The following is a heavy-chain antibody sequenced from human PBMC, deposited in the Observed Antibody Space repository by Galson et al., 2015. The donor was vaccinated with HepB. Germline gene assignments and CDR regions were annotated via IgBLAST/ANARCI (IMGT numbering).Heavy chain of an antibody. J-gene: IGHJ6*02. CDR3: ARTSTNDHYYGMDV. D-gene: IGHD2-2*01. Sequence: SLRLSCAASGFTVSSNYMSWVRQAPGKGLEWVSVIYSGGSTYYADSVKGRFTISRHNSKNTLYLQMNSLRAEDTAVYYCARTSTNDHYYGMDVWGQGTTVTVSS. CDR2: IYSGGST. V-gene: IGHV3-53*04. CDR1: GFTVSSNY.